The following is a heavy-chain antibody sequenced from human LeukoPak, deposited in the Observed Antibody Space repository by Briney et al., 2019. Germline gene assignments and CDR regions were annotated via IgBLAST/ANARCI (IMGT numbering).Heavy chain of an antibody. J-gene: IGHJ4*02. CDR1: GFTLSSAT. V-gene: IGHV3-23*01. D-gene: IGHD3-10*01. CDR3: AKGSDGAGSHRPFDY. Sequence: GGSLRLSCAASGFTLSSATMSWLRQAPGKGLEWVSAINSGGGSTSAESVKGRFTISRDNSKNTLYLQMNSLRAEDTAVYYCAKGSDGAGSHRPFDYWGQGTLVTVSS. CDR2: INSGGGST.